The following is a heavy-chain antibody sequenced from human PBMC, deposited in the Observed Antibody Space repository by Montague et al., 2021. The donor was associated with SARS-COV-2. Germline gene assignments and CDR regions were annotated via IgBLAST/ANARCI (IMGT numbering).Heavy chain of an antibody. V-gene: IGHV4-61*05. D-gene: IGHD5-18*01. CDR1: GGSISSSSYY. Sequence: SKTLSLTCTVSGGSISSSSYYWGWIRQPPGKGLEWIGYIYYSGSTNYNPSLKSRVTISVDTSKNQFSLKLSSVTAADTAVYYCARLGRGYSYAQSAFDIWGQGTMVTVSS. CDR2: IYYSGST. CDR3: ARLGRGYSYAQSAFDI. J-gene: IGHJ3*02.